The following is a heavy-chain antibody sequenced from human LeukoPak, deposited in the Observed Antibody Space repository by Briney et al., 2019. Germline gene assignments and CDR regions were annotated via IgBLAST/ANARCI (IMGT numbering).Heavy chain of an antibody. CDR3: ARDGVWFGELLYKVFDY. Sequence: ASVKVSCKASGYTFTGYYMHWVRQAPGQGLEWMGWINPNSGGTNYAQKFQGRVTMTRDRSISTAYMELSRLRSDDTAVYYCARDGVWFGELLYKVFDYWGQGTLVTVSS. D-gene: IGHD3-10*01. CDR2: INPNSGGT. CDR1: GYTFTGYY. J-gene: IGHJ4*02. V-gene: IGHV1-2*02.